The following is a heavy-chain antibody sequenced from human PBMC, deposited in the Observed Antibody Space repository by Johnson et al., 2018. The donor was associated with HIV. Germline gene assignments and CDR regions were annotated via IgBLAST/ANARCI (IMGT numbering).Heavy chain of an antibody. CDR1: GFSFSDYY. Sequence: VQLVESGGGLIQPGGSLRLSCAASGFSFSDYYMTWIRQAPGKGLEWVSYISSSGSTIYYADSVKGRFTISRDNAKNTLYLQMGSLRAEDMAVYYCARGGGVVGNAFDIWGQGTMVAVSS. CDR3: ARGGGVVGNAFDI. CDR2: ISSSGSTI. J-gene: IGHJ3*02. D-gene: IGHD1-26*01. V-gene: IGHV3-11*04.